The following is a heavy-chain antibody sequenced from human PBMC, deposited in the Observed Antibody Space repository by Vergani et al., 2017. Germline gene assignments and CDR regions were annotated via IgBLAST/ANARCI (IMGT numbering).Heavy chain of an antibody. D-gene: IGHD6-19*01. CDR3: AKDLTKYGRAVADY. V-gene: IGHV3-23*04. J-gene: IGHJ4*02. CDR2: ISGSGGST. Sequence: VQLVQSGAEVKKPGASVKVSCKASGYTFSSYAMSWVRQAPGKGLEWVSAISGSGGSTYYADSVKGRFTISRDNSKNTLYLQMNSLRAEDTAVYYCAKDLTKYGRAVADYWGQGTLVTVSS. CDR1: GYTFSSYA.